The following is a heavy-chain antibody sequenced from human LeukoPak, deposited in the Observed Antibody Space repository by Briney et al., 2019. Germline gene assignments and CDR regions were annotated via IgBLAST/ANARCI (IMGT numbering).Heavy chain of an antibody. Sequence: GGSLRLSCEASGFTFDSHTMIWVRQAPGKELEWVASISASSTNVFYADSVKGRFTISRDNAKNSLYLQMNSLRAEDTAVYYCASYCSSTSCYGIGADYWGQGTLVTVSS. CDR2: ISASSTNV. J-gene: IGHJ4*02. V-gene: IGHV3-21*01. CDR1: GFTFDSHT. D-gene: IGHD2-2*01. CDR3: ASYCSSTSCYGIGADY.